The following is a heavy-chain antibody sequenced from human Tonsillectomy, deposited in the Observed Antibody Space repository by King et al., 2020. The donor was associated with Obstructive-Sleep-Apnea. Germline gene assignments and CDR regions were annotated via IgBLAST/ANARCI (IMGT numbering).Heavy chain of an antibody. D-gene: IGHD6-13*01. CDR1: GFNFSSYS. CDR3: ASGLYSSSLYQSLWSSYYRLDV. J-gene: IGHJ6*02. Sequence: GKGGEDGGGLGKPGGSMRLCCAASGFNFSSYSRNWVRQAPGKGLEWVASISSSSSYRYYEDSVKGRFTISSDNAKNSLYLQMNSLRAEDTPGYYCASGLYSSSLYQSLWSSYYRLDVWGQGTTVTVSS. V-gene: IGHV3-21*01. CDR2: ISSSSSYR.